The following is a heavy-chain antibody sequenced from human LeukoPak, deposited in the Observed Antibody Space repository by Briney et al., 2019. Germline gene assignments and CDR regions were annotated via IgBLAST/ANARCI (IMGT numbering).Heavy chain of an antibody. J-gene: IGHJ4*02. D-gene: IGHD3-10*01. CDR3: ARRRHYYGSGRPFDY. CDR2: INHSGST. CDR1: GESFSGYY. Sequence: SETLSLTCAVYGESFSGYYWSWIRQPPGKGLEWIGEINHSGSTNYNPSLKSRATISVDTSKNQFSLKLSSVTAADTAVYYCARRRHYYGSGRPFDYWGQGTLVTVSS. V-gene: IGHV4-34*01.